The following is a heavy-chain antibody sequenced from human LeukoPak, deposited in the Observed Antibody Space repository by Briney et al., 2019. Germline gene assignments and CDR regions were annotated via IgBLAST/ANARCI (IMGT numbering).Heavy chain of an antibody. Sequence: ASVKVSCKASGYTFTSYDINWVRQATGQGLEWMGWMNPNSGNTGYAQKFQGRVTMTRNTSISTAYMELSSLRSEDTAVYYCARVLGYHNYMDVWGKGTTVTVSS. V-gene: IGHV1-8*01. CDR1: GYTFTSYD. J-gene: IGHJ6*03. D-gene: IGHD3-16*01. CDR2: MNPNSGNT. CDR3: ARVLGYHNYMDV.